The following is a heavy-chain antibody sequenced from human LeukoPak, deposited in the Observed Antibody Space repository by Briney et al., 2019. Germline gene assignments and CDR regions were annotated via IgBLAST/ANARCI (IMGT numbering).Heavy chain of an antibody. Sequence: GGSLRLSCTVSGFTFSSYAMSWVRQAPGKGLEWVSSIGGSDSNTHYADSVKGRFTISRDNSKNTLYLQMNSLRADDTAVYYRAKRVQYSSSWYSFDYWGQGTLVTVSS. V-gene: IGHV3-23*01. J-gene: IGHJ4*02. D-gene: IGHD6-13*01. CDR2: IGGSDSNT. CDR3: AKRVQYSSSWYSFDY. CDR1: GFTFSSYA.